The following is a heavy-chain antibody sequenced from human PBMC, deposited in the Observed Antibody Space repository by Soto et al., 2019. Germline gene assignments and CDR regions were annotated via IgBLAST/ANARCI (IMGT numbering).Heavy chain of an antibody. Sequence: PGESLRLSCAASGCTFSSYAMSWVRQAPGKGLEWVSAISGSGGSTYYADSVKGRFTISRDNSKNTLYLQMNSLRAEDTAVYYCAKDLENDGPLADYWGQGTLVTVSS. CDR3: AKDLENDGPLADY. D-gene: IGHD1-1*01. CDR2: ISGSGGST. J-gene: IGHJ4*02. CDR1: GCTFSSYA. V-gene: IGHV3-23*01.